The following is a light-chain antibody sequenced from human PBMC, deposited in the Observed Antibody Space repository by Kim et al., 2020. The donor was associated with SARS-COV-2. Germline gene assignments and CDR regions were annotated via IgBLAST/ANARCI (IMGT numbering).Light chain of an antibody. CDR1: SLRSYY. CDR2: GKN. V-gene: IGLV3-19*01. J-gene: IGLJ2*01. Sequence: VALGQTVRITCQGDSLRSYYATWYHKKPGQAPIVVIYGKNNRPSGIPDRFSGSSSGDTASLTITGTQAGDEADYYCNSRGSNDNVLFGGGTQLTVL. CDR3: NSRGSNDNVL.